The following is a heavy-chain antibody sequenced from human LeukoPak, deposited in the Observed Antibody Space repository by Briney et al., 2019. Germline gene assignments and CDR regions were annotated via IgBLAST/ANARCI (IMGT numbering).Heavy chain of an antibody. J-gene: IGHJ4*02. Sequence: SETLSLTCTVSSDFFSSVTDYWAWIRQPPGKGLEWIASGDYSGGTYYNPSLKSRVTISVDTSKNQFSLKLSSVTAADTAVYYCASLYYYDSSGYPEDYWGQGTLVTVSS. CDR1: SDFFSSVTDY. V-gene: IGHV4-39*07. CDR2: GDYSGGT. D-gene: IGHD3-22*01. CDR3: ASLYYYDSSGYPEDY.